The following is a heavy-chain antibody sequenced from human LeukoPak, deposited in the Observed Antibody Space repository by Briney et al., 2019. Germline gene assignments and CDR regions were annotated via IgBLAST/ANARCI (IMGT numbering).Heavy chain of an antibody. Sequence: GGSLRLSCAASGFTVSSNYMSWVRQAPGKGLEWVSVIYSGGSTYYADSVKGRFTISRDDSKNTLYLQMNSLRAEDTAVYYCARDPTRYYSYMDVWGKGTTVTVSS. V-gene: IGHV3-66*01. D-gene: IGHD2-2*01. J-gene: IGHJ6*03. CDR2: IYSGGST. CDR1: GFTVSSNY. CDR3: ARDPTRYYSYMDV.